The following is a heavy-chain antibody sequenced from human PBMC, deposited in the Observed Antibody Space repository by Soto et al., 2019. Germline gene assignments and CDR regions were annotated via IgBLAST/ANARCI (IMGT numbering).Heavy chain of an antibody. CDR3: AREPETDGYNNNWFDP. J-gene: IGHJ5*02. CDR2: IHFSGST. CDR1: VGSLRIRGYY. Sequence: PSETLCLTCTLSVGSLRIRGYYWSWIRQHPGKGLEWIGYIHFSGSTYYNPSLRSRVTISTDTSENQFSLKLRSVTAADTAMYYCAREPETDGYNNNWFDPWGQGTMVTVSS. D-gene: IGHD5-12*01. V-gene: IGHV4-31*03.